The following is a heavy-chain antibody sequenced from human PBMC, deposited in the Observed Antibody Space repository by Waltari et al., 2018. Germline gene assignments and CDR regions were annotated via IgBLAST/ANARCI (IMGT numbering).Heavy chain of an antibody. CDR3: ARDSAADYYYYYYMDV. CDR2: INPNRGGT. CDR1: GYTFTGYY. D-gene: IGHD1-26*01. V-gene: IGHV1-2*02. J-gene: IGHJ6*03. Sequence: QVQLVQSGAEVKKPGASVKVSCKASGYTFTGYYMHWVRQAPGQGLEWMGWINPNRGGTNYAQKFQGRVTMTRDTSISTAYMELSRLRSDDTAVYYCARDSAADYYYYYYMDVWGKGTTVTVSS.